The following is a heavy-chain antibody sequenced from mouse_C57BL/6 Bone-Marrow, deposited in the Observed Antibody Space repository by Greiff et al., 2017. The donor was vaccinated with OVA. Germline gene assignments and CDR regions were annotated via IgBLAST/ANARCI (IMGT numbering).Heavy chain of an antibody. J-gene: IGHJ3*01. CDR1: GFSLTSYG. CDR3: ARAQISRYYYGSSGFAY. V-gene: IGHV2-2*01. Sequence: QVQLQQSGPGLVQPSQSLSITCTVSGFSLTSYGVHWVRQSPGKGLEWLGVIWSGGSTDYNAAFISRPSISKDNSKSQVFFKMNSLQADDTAIYYCARAQISRYYYGSSGFAYWGQGTLVTVSA. CDR2: IWSGGST. D-gene: IGHD1-1*01.